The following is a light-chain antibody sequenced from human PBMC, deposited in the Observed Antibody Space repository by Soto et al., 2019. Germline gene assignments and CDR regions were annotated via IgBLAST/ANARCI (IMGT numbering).Light chain of an antibody. V-gene: IGKV3-15*01. CDR1: LGISNN. Sequence: EIVMTQSPATLSVSPGDRVTLSCRASLGISNNLAWYQQKPGQAPRLLIYGASTRATGIPARFSGSGSGTELTITISSLQSVDFAVYFCQQYNYWPQTFGQGTKVDIK. CDR2: GAS. CDR3: QQYNYWPQT. J-gene: IGKJ1*01.